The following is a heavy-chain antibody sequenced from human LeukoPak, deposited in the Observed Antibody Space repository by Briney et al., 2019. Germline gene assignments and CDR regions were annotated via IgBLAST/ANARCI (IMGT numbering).Heavy chain of an antibody. D-gene: IGHD1-1*01. Sequence: ASVKVSCKASGYTFTSYDINWVRQATGQGLEWMGWMNPNSGNTGYAQKFQGRVTITRNTSISTAYMELSSLRSEDTAVYYCAKSSAGITWFDPWGQGTLVTVSS. CDR3: AKSSAGITWFDP. CDR2: MNPNSGNT. CDR1: GYTFTSYD. V-gene: IGHV1-8*03. J-gene: IGHJ5*02.